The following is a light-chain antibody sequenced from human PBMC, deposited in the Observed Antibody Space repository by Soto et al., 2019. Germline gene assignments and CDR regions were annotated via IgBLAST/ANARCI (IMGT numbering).Light chain of an antibody. J-gene: IGLJ1*01. V-gene: IGLV1-44*01. Sequence: QSVLTQPPSASGTPGQRVTISCSGSSSNIGGNTVNWYQQLPGTAPKLLIYSNNQRPSGVPDRLSGSKSGTSASLAISGLQSEDEADYYCAAWDDSLNGYVFGTGTKLTVL. CDR1: SSNIGGNT. CDR3: AAWDDSLNGYV. CDR2: SNN.